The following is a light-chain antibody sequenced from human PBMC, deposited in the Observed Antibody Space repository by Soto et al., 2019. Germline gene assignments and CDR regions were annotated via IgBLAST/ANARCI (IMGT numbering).Light chain of an antibody. V-gene: IGKV3-15*01. CDR1: QGISDN. Sequence: EIVLTQSPATLSVSPGEGATLSCRASQGISDNLAWYQQKPGQTPRLLIYDASNRATGVPDRFSGSGSGTEFTLTICSLQSEDFAVYYCQHYVTWPLTFGEGTKVDIK. CDR3: QHYVTWPLT. J-gene: IGKJ4*02. CDR2: DAS.